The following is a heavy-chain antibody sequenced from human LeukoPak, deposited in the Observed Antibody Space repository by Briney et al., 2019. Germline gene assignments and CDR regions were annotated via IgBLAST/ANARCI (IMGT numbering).Heavy chain of an antibody. J-gene: IGHJ6*04. D-gene: IGHD3-3*01. CDR3: ARGWYYDFWSGFESRVLDV. CDR2: ISYDGSNK. V-gene: IGHV3-30*03. Sequence: GGSLRLSCAASGFTFSSYGMHWVRQAPGKGLEWVAVISYDGSNKYYADSVKGRFTISRDNSKNTLYLQMNSLRAEDTAVYYCARGWYYDFWSGFESRVLDVWGKGTTVTVSS. CDR1: GFTFSSYG.